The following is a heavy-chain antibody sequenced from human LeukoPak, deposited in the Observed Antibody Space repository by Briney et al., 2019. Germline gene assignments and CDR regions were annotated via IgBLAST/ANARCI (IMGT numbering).Heavy chain of an antibody. Sequence: SETLSLTCTVSGGSISSYYWSWIRQPPGKGLEWIGYIYYSGSTNYNPSLKSRVTISADTSKNQFSLKLSSVTAADTAVYYCARVATVVTPDTFFDYWGQGTLVTVSS. D-gene: IGHD4-23*01. CDR1: GGSISSYY. J-gene: IGHJ4*02. CDR2: IYYSGST. V-gene: IGHV4-59*01. CDR3: ARVATVVTPDTFFDY.